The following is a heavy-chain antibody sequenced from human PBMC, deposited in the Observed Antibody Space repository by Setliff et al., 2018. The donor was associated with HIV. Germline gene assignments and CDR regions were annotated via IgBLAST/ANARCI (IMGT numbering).Heavy chain of an antibody. J-gene: IGHJ3*02. V-gene: IGHV4-30-4*02. CDR2: IYYSGSA. CDR3: ARVYYFDSSGYYQRGDVFDI. Sequence: PSETLSLTCTVSGGSISSGDYFLSWIRQAPGKGLEWIGCIYYSGSAYYNPSLQSRVTISVDTSKSQISLKLTSVTAADTAMYHCARVYYFDSSGYYQRGDVFDIWGQGTMVTVSS. CDR1: GGSISSGDYF. D-gene: IGHD3-22*01.